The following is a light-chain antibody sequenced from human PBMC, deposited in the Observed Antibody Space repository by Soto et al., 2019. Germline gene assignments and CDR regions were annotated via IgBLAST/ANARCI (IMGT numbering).Light chain of an antibody. J-gene: IGKJ4*01. V-gene: IGKV3-11*01. Sequence: ESVLKQSPATLSLSKGERATLSCRVSPSVSNSLAWYQHKPGQAPRLLIYDASNRATGVPTRFSGSGSGTDFTLTISSLEPEDFAIYYCQQRNKLPPVTFGGVANVDIK. CDR1: PSVSNS. CDR2: DAS. CDR3: QQRNKLPPVT.